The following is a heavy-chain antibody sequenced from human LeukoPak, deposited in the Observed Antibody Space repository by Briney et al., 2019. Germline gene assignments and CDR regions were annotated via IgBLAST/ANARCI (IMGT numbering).Heavy chain of an antibody. J-gene: IGHJ4*02. V-gene: IGHV3-11*01. CDR3: AKNFDWLLYVIDY. Sequence: KPGGSLRLSCAASGFTFSDYYMSWIRQAPGKGLEWVSYISSSGSTIYYADSVKGRFTISRDNAKNSLYLQMNSLRAEDTAVYYCAKNFDWLLYVIDYWGQGTLVTVSS. CDR2: ISSSGSTI. CDR1: GFTFSDYY. D-gene: IGHD3-9*01.